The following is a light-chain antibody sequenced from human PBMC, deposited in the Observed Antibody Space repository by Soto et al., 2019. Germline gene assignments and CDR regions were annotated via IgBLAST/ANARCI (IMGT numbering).Light chain of an antibody. V-gene: IGLV2-14*01. CDR1: SSDVGGYNF. CDR3: SSYTSISTYV. Sequence: QSVLTQPASVSGSPGQSNIISCTGTSSDVGGYNFVSWYQQHPDKAPKLMIYDVTNRPSGVSNRFSGSKSGNTASLTISGLQAEDEADYYCSSYTSISTYVFGTGTKVTVL. J-gene: IGLJ1*01. CDR2: DVT.